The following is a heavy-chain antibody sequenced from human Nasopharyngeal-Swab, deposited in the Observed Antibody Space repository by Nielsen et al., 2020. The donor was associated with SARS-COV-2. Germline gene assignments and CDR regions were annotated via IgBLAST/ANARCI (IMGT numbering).Heavy chain of an antibody. V-gene: IGHV1-2*06. D-gene: IGHD3-22*01. CDR2: INPNSGGT. Sequence: WVRQAPGQGLEWMGRINPNSGGTNYAQKFQGRVTMTRDTSISTAYMELSRLRSDDTAVYYCARNDSSGYGYWGQGTLVRLL. CDR3: ARNDSSGYGY. J-gene: IGHJ4*02.